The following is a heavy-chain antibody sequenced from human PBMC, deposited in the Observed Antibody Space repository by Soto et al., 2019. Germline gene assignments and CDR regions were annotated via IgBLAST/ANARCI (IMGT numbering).Heavy chain of an antibody. V-gene: IGHV3-53*04. CDR1: GFTVSSNY. D-gene: IGHD6-19*01. CDR3: ARDRYSSGWLDAFDI. Sequence: EVQLVESGGGLVQPGGSLRLSCAASGFTVSSNYMSWVRQAPGKGLEWVSVIFTGGSTYYADSVKGRFTISRHSSKNTVYLQMNSMRAEDTAVYYCARDRYSSGWLDAFDIWGQGTMCPVSS. CDR2: IFTGGST. J-gene: IGHJ3*02.